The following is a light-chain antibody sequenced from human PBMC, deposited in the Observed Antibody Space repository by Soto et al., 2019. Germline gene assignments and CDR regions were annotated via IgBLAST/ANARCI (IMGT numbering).Light chain of an antibody. CDR1: QSVSSN. CDR3: QHYNSYSEA. J-gene: IGKJ1*01. Sequence: EIVMTQSPATPSVSPGERATLSCRASQSVSSNLAWYQQKPGQAPRLLIYGASTRATGIQARFSGSGSGTEFTLTISSLQPDDFATYYCQHYNSYSEAFGQGTKVDIK. V-gene: IGKV3-15*01. CDR2: GAS.